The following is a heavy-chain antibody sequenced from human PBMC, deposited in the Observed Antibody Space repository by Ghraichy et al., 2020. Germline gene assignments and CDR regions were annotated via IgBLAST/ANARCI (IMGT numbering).Heavy chain of an antibody. D-gene: IGHD2-15*01. CDR2: ISTYNGNT. Sequence: ASVKVSCKASGYTSNRYGFTWVRQAPGQGLEWMGWISTYNGNTNYAQEFQDSVTLTTDASTSTTYMELRSLRFDDTAVYYCARDTDIADDLWGPYFDYWGQGTLITVSS. J-gene: IGHJ4*02. CDR1: GYTSNRYG. CDR3: ARDTDIADDLWGPYFDY. V-gene: IGHV1-18*01.